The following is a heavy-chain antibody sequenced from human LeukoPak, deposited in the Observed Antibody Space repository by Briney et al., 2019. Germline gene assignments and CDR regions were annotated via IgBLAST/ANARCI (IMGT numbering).Heavy chain of an antibody. CDR1: GGSISSYY. Sequence: SETLPLTCTVSGGSISSYYWSWIRQPPGKGLEWIGYIYYSGSTNYNPSLKSRVTISVDTSKNQFSLKLSSVTAADTAVYYCARASSMDGMDVWGQGTTVTVSS. V-gene: IGHV4-59*01. CDR3: ARASSMDGMDV. J-gene: IGHJ6*02. CDR2: IYYSGST. D-gene: IGHD2-8*01.